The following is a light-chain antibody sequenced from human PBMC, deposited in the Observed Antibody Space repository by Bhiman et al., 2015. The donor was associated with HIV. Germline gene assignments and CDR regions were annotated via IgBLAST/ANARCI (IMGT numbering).Light chain of an antibody. CDR3: SSYTSSSTLV. J-gene: IGLJ2*01. V-gene: IGLV2-14*01. Sequence: QSALTQPPSASGSPGQSVTISCTGTSSDVGGYNYVSWYQQHPGKAPKLIIYDVSKRPSGVSNRFSGSKSGNTASLTISGLQAEDEAHYYCSSYTSSSTLVFGGGTKLTVL. CDR1: SSDVGGYNY. CDR2: DVS.